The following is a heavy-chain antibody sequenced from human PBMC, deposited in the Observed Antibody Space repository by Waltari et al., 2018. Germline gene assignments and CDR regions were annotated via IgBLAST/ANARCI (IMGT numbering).Heavy chain of an antibody. CDR1: GFSFSTCG. D-gene: IGHD4-17*01. CDR2: ITDSGAYT. J-gene: IGHJ4*02. V-gene: IGHV3-21*03. CDR3: ARALTTPNDY. Sequence: EVQLVESGGGLVKPGGSLRLSCTASGFSFSTCGMSWVRQAPGKGLEWVSSITDSGAYTYYADSMKGRFTISRDNTKNSLYLHMSSLRAEDTAVYYCARALTTPNDYWGQGTLVTVSS.